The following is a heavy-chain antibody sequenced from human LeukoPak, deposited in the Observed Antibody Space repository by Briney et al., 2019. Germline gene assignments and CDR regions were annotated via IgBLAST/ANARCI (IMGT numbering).Heavy chain of an antibody. CDR2: INPNSGGT. CDR1: GYTFTGYY. Sequence: ASVKVSCKASGYTFTGYYMHWVRQAPGQGLEWMRWINPNSGGTNYAQKFQGRVTMTRDTSISTAYMELSRLRSDDTAVYYCASCSTIKYYYYYYMDVWGKGTTVTVSS. D-gene: IGHD2-2*01. J-gene: IGHJ6*03. V-gene: IGHV1-2*02. CDR3: ASCSTIKYYYYYYMDV.